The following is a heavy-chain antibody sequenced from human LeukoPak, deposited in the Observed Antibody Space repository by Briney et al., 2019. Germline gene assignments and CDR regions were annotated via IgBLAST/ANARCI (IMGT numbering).Heavy chain of an antibody. D-gene: IGHD3-10*01. V-gene: IGHV3-23*01. J-gene: IGHJ4*02. Sequence: GGSLRLSCAASGFTFSSYAMSWVRQAPGKGLEWVSIISDIGGHTYYADSVKGRFTITRDNSKNTLYVQMSSLRAEDAAVYYRAKVTRYYYGSGSYMNYFDYWGQGTLVTVSS. CDR1: GFTFSSYA. CDR3: AKVTRYYYGSGSYMNYFDY. CDR2: ISDIGGHT.